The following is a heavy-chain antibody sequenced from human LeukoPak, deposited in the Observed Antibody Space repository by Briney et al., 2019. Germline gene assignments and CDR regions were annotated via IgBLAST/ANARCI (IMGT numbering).Heavy chain of an antibody. CDR3: ARGGLRFLEWLSYPDDY. CDR1: GYTLTSYD. Sequence: GASVKVSCKASGYTLTSYDINWVRQATGQGLEWMGWMNPNSGNTGYAQKFQGRVTMTRNTSINTAYMELSSLRSDDTAVYYCARGGLRFLEWLSYPDDYWGQGTLVTVSS. D-gene: IGHD3-3*01. J-gene: IGHJ4*02. V-gene: IGHV1-8*01. CDR2: MNPNSGNT.